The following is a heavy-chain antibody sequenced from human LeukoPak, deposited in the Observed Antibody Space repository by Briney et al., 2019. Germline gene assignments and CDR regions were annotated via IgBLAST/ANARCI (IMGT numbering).Heavy chain of an antibody. J-gene: IGHJ4*02. CDR1: GFTFSSYS. CDR2: ISSSSSYI. D-gene: IGHD3-3*01. Sequence: GGSLRLSCAASGFTFSSYSMNWVRQAPGKGLEWVSSISSSSSYIYYADSVKGRFTISRDNAKNSLYLQMNSLRAEDTAVYYCASSRLSPLYDFWSEWDYWGQGTLVTVSS. CDR3: ASSRLSPLYDFWSEWDY. V-gene: IGHV3-21*01.